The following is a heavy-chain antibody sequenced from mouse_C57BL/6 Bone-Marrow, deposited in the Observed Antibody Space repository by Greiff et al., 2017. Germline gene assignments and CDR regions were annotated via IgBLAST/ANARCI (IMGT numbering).Heavy chain of an antibody. J-gene: IGHJ3*01. Sequence: EVMLVESGGGLVKPGGSLKLSCAASGFTFSDYGMHWVRPAPEKGLEWVAYISSGSSTIYYADTVKGRFTISRDNAKNTLFLQMTSLRSEDTAMYYCARRTGTGGAWFAYWGQGTLVTVSA. CDR2: ISSGSSTI. CDR3: ARRTGTGGAWFAY. CDR1: GFTFSDYG. D-gene: IGHD4-1*01. V-gene: IGHV5-17*01.